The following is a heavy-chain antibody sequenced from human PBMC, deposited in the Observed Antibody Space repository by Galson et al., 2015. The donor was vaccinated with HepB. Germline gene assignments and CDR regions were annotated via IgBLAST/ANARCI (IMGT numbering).Heavy chain of an antibody. D-gene: IGHD3-22*01. V-gene: IGHV3-74*01. Sequence: SLRLSCAASGFTFSSYWMHWVRQPPGKGLVWVSRINSDGSNTNYADSVKGRFTISRDNAKNSLYLQMNSLRAEDTAVYYCARRDYYDNSAYYFWGQGTLVTVSS. CDR2: INSDGSNT. J-gene: IGHJ4*02. CDR1: GFTFSSYW. CDR3: ARRDYYDNSAYYF.